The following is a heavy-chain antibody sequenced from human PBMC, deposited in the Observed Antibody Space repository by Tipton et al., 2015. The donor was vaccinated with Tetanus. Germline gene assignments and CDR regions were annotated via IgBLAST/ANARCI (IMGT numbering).Heavy chain of an antibody. CDR1: GGSLSRYY. Sequence: TLSLTCAVYGGSLSRYYWTWIRQPPGKGLEWIGEVDDSGSTNHNPSLKSRVTISMDRSKNQISLQLTSVTAADTAVYYCARHGHPSAVVARDASDIWGHGTMVNVSS. D-gene: IGHD2-15*01. J-gene: IGHJ3*02. V-gene: IGHV4-34*01. CDR2: VDDSGST. CDR3: ARHGHPSAVVARDASDI.